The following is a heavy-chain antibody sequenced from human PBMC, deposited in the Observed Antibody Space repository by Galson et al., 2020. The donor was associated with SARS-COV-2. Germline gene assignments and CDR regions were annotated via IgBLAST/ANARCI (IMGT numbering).Heavy chain of an antibody. CDR3: ARVTISYAGVLRIDAFDS. V-gene: IGHV2-5*02. CDR2: IYWDNDD. CDR1: GFSLINSGEG. Sequence: SGPTLVKPTQTLTLTCTFYGFSLINSGEGVAWIRQPPGEALEWLAVIYWDNDDRYSPSLRSRLIITKDTSRNQVVLTMTNVDPVDTATYYCARVTISYAGVLRIDAFDSWGPGTMVTVSS. J-gene: IGHJ3*02. D-gene: IGHD3-16*01.